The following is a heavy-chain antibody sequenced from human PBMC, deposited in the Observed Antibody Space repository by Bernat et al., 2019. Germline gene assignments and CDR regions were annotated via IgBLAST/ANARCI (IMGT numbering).Heavy chain of an antibody. CDR1: GGSFSGYY. Sequence: QVQLQQWGAGLLKPSETLSLTCAVYGGSFSGYYWSWIRQPPGKGLEWIGEINHSGSTNYNPSLKSRVTISVDTSKNQFSLKLSSVTAADTAVYYCARVQPTYCSSTSCYGPYFVYWGQGTLVTVSS. D-gene: IGHD2-2*01. CDR2: INHSGST. CDR3: ARVQPTYCSSTSCYGPYFVY. V-gene: IGHV4-34*01. J-gene: IGHJ4*02.